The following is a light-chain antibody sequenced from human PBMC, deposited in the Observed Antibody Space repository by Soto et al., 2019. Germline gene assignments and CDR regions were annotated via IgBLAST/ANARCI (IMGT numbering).Light chain of an antibody. V-gene: IGKV1-39*01. Sequence: DMQITHSPSSLSASVLYRVTITCRASQNIISYLNWYQQKPGKAPKLLIYAAFSLQSGVPSRFSGSGSATDFTLTITSLQPEDFATYYCQQSYNTPFTFGQGTRLENK. CDR2: AAF. CDR3: QQSYNTPFT. CDR1: QNIISY. J-gene: IGKJ5*01.